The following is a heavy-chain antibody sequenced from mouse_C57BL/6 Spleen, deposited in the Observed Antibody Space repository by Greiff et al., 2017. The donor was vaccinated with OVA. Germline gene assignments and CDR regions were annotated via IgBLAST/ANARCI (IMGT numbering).Heavy chain of an antibody. V-gene: IGHV5-9*01. D-gene: IGHD4-1*01. CDR1: GFTFSSYT. J-gene: IGHJ2*01. Sequence: EVQRVESGGGLVKPGGSLKLSCAASGFTFSSYTMSWVRQTPEKRLEWVATISGGGGNTYYPDSVKGRFTISRDNAKNTLYLQMSSLRSEDTALYYCARHDWDDYFDYWGQGTTLTVSS. CDR3: ARHDWDDYFDY. CDR2: ISGGGGNT.